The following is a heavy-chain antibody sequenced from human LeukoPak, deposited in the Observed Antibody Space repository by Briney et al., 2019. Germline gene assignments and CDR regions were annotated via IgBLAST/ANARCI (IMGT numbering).Heavy chain of an antibody. CDR2: IHFSGET. D-gene: IGHD3-10*01. CDR1: GGSISSYY. J-gene: IGHJ5*02. V-gene: IGHV4-59*01. CDR3: ARRVEMSSASATSNTWLDP. Sequence: SETLSLTCTVSGGSISSYYWNWIRQPPGTGLEWIGHIHFSGETNYNPSLKSRVTISLDSAKNQFSLRLISVSAADTAVYYCARRVEMSSASATSNTWLDPWGQGTLVSVSP.